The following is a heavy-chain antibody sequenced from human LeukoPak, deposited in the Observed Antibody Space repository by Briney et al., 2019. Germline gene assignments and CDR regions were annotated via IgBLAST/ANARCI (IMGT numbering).Heavy chain of an antibody. CDR1: GYSFTSYG. V-gene: IGHV1-18*01. J-gene: IGHJ3*01. D-gene: IGHD4-23*01. CDR3: ARVYSYGGAFDASDV. Sequence: ASVKVSCKASGYSFTSYGFSWVRQAPGQGLEWVGWINSYNGNVNYAQKLQGRVTMTTDTSTTTAYMELRSLRSDDTAVYYCARVYSYGGAFDASDVWGQGTMVTVSS. CDR2: INSYNGNV.